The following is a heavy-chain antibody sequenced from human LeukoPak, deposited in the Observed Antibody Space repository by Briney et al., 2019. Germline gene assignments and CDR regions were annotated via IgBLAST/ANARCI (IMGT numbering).Heavy chain of an antibody. V-gene: IGHV3-66*01. CDR1: GFIVSHKY. CDR2: IYTGGDT. Sequence: GGSLRLSCAASGFIVSHKYMAWVRQAPGKGLEWLSIIYTGGDTVSAESVKGRFIISRDNSRNTVHLQMNSLRDDDTAVYYCARGQIDLLRNYFDSWGPGTLVAVSS. CDR3: ARGQIDLLRNYFDS. D-gene: IGHD3-22*01. J-gene: IGHJ4*02.